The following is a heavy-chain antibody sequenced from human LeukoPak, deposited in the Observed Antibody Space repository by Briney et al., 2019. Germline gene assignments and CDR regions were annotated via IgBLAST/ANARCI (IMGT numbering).Heavy chain of an antibody. J-gene: IGHJ6*02. CDR2: IYYSGST. Sequence: SETLSLTCTVSGGSVSSGSYYWSWIRQPPGKGLEWIGYIYYSGSTNYNPSLKSRVTISVDTSKNQFSLKLSSVTAADTAVYYCARDRSGDSSYYYYGMDVWGQGTTVTVSS. CDR1: GGSVSSGSYY. CDR3: ARDRSGDSSYYYYGMDV. D-gene: IGHD4-17*01. V-gene: IGHV4-61*01.